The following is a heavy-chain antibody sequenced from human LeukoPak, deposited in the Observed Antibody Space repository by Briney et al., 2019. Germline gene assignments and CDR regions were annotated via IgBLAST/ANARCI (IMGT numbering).Heavy chain of an antibody. CDR3: RVYYYDSSGYDAFDI. Sequence: GASVKVSCKASGYTFTSYYMHWVRQAPGQGLEWMGIINPSGGSTSYAQKFQGRVTMTRDTSTSTVYMELSSLRSEDTAVYYCRVYYYDSSGYDAFDIWAKGQWSPSLQ. D-gene: IGHD3-22*01. CDR2: INPSGGST. J-gene: IGHJ3*02. V-gene: IGHV1-46*01. CDR1: GYTFTSYY.